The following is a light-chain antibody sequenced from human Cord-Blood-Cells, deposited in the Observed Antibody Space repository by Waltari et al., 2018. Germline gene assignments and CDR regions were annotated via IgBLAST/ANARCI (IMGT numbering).Light chain of an antibody. J-gene: IGLJ1*01. CDR1: SSDVGGYNY. CDR2: DVS. Sequence: HSALTQPRSVSGSPGQSVTISCTGTSSDVGGYNYVSWYQQHPSKAPTLMIYDVSKRPSGVPARFSGTTSGSTAALTISWLQAGDEADYYCCSYAGRYAFVFGTGTKVTVL. CDR3: CSYAGRYAFV. V-gene: IGLV2-11*01.